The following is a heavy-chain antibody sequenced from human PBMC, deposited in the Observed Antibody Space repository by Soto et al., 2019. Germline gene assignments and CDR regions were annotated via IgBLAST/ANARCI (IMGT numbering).Heavy chain of an antibody. CDR1: GGSFSGYY. V-gene: IGHV4-34*01. Sequence: PSETLSLKCAVYGGSFSGYYWNWIRQPPGKGLEWIGEIDNSGYNNYNPSLKSRVTISVATSKTQSALRRTAVTAADTDVYDCARGRDWFDPWGQGTLVTVSS. CDR3: ARGRDWFDP. J-gene: IGHJ5*02. CDR2: IDNSGYN.